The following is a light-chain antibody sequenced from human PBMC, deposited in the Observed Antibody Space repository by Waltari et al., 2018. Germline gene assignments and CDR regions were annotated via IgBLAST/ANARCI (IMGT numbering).Light chain of an antibody. V-gene: IGKV3-15*01. CDR3: QQYGSSRLT. CDR1: QSVNDN. Sequence: EIVMTQSPDTLSVSPGESATLSCRASQSVNDNLAWYQQKPGQAPRLLIYGTSTRATGIPARFSGSGSGTEFTLTISSLQSEDFAVYYCQQYGSSRLTFGGGTKVEIK. J-gene: IGKJ4*01. CDR2: GTS.